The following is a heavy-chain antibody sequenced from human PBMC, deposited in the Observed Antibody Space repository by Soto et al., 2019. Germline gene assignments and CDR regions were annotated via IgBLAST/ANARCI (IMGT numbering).Heavy chain of an antibody. CDR3: ARRGRIYYYDSSGYLEDLGHGSDY. Sequence: SETLSLTCTVSGGSISSSSYYWGWIRQPPGKGLEWIGSIYYSGSTYYNPSLKSRVTISVDTSKNQFSLKLSSVTAADTAVYYCARRGRIYYYDSSGYLEDLGHGSDYWGQGTLVTVSS. J-gene: IGHJ4*02. V-gene: IGHV4-39*01. D-gene: IGHD3-22*01. CDR1: GGSISSSSYY. CDR2: IYYSGST.